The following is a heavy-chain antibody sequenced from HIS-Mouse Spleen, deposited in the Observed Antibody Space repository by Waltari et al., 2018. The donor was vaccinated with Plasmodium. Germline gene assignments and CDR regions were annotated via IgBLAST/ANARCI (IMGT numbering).Heavy chain of an antibody. Sequence: QVQLVQSGAEVKKPGASVKVSCKASGSTFTGSYIHWGRQAPGQGLEWMGWINPNSGGTNEAQKFQGRVTMTRDTSISTAYMELSRLRSDDTAVYYCAVGRWLQPRDYWGQGTLVTVSS. V-gene: IGHV1-2*02. J-gene: IGHJ4*02. D-gene: IGHD5-12*01. CDR2: INPNSGGT. CDR1: GSTFTGSY. CDR3: AVGRWLQPRDY.